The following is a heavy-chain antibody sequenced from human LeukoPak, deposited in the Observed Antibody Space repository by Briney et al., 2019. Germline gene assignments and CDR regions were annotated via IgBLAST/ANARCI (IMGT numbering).Heavy chain of an antibody. J-gene: IGHJ5*02. V-gene: IGHV4-59*08. Sequence: SETLSLTCTVSGGSISSYYWSWIRQPPGKGLEWIGYIYYSGSTYYNPSLKSRVTISVDTSKNQFSLRLSSVTAADTAVYYCARQGSGFLPTPLFDPWGQGTLVTVSS. CDR1: GGSISSYY. D-gene: IGHD3-10*01. CDR3: ARQGSGFLPTPLFDP. CDR2: IYYSGST.